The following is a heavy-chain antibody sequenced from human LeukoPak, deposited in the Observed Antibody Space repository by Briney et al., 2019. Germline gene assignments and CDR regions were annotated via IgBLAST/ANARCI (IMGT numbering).Heavy chain of an antibody. Sequence: GGSLRLSFAASGFTFSDYYMSWIRQAPGKGLEWVSYISSSGSTIYYADSVKGRFTISRDNAKNSLYLQMNSLRAEDTAVYYCAREGRIQPWFLGPRDAFDIWGQGTMVTVSS. V-gene: IGHV3-11*01. J-gene: IGHJ3*02. CDR1: GFTFSDYY. CDR2: ISSSGSTI. CDR3: AREGRIQPWFLGPRDAFDI. D-gene: IGHD5-18*01.